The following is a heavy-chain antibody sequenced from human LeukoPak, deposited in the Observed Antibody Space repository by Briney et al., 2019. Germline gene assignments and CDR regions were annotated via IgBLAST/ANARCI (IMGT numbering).Heavy chain of an antibody. J-gene: IGHJ5*02. CDR2: IYDSGRI. CDR1: GGSISSGGYF. V-gene: IGHV4-31*03. CDR3: ARAFRSNPYNWFDP. Sequence: SETLSLTCTVSGGSISSGGYFWSWIRQHPGKGLEWIAYIYDSGRINYNPSLESRVTISLDTSKNQFSLKLSSVTAADTAVYYCARAFRSNPYNWFDPWGQGTLVTVSS.